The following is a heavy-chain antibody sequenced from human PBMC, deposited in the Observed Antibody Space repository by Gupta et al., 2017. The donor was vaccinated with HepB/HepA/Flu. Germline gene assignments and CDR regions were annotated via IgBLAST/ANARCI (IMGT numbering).Heavy chain of an antibody. CDR1: GNTHSTLC. CDR3: ARGPLMPPPGAKQSYYHHYIDV. D-gene: IGHD2-8*02. V-gene: IGHV1-46*04. J-gene: IGHJ6*03. CDR2: INPSGGA. Sequence: GNTHSTLCIHLVRQAPAQGLECMGTINPSGGANYRQKMKGRVTMTSDMSTSTVYMEVRRVISEDRAVYFCARGPLMPPPGAKQSYYHHYIDVWGKGTAVTVSS.